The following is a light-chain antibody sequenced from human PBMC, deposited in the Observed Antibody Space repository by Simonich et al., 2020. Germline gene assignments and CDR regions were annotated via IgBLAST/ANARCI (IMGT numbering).Light chain of an antibody. J-gene: IGKJ4*01. CDR3: QQYYSTPLT. CDR1: QSVLSSSNNKNY. V-gene: IGKV4-1*01. CDR2: WAS. Sequence: DIVMPQSPDSLAVSLGERATINCKSSQSVLSSSNNKNYLAWYQPKPGQPPKLRIYWASTRESGVPDRFRGSGSGTDFTLTISSLQAEDVAVYYCQQYYSTPLTFGGGTKVEIK.